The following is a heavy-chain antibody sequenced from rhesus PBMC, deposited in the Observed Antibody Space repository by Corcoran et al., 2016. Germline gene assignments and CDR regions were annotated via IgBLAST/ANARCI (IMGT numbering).Heavy chain of an antibody. CDR2: ISYTGGST. V-gene: IGHV3S5*01. D-gene: IGHD4-35*01. J-gene: IGHJ4*01. Sequence: EVQLVETGGGLVQPGGSLRLSCAASGCTFSSYGMSWGRQAPGKGLEWVSGISYTGGSTYYADSVKGRFTISRDNSKNTLSLQMNSLRAEDTAVYYCAKRENYGNYGYFDYWGQGVLVTVSS. CDR1: GCTFSSYG. CDR3: AKRENYGNYGYFDY.